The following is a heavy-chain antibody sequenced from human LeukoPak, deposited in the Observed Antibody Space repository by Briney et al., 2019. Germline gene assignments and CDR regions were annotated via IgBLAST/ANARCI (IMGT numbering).Heavy chain of an antibody. CDR1: GFTFDDYA. J-gene: IGHJ3*02. V-gene: IGHV3-9*03. CDR2: ISWNSGSI. D-gene: IGHD3-3*01. CDR3: AKAWSGDTGAFDI. Sequence: GGSLRLSCAASGFTFDDYAMHWVRQAPGKGLEWVSGISWNSGSIGYADSVKGRFTISRDNAKNSLYLQMNSLRAEDMALYYCAKAWSGDTGAFDIWGQGTMVTVSS.